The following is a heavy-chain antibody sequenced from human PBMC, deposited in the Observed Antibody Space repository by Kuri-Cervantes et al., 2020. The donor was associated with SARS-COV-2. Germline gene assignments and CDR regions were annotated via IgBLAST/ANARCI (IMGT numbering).Heavy chain of an antibody. CDR2: ISYDGSNK. Sequence: GGSLRLSCAASGFTFSSYGMHWVRQAPGKALEWVAAISYDGSNKYYADSVKGRFTISRDNSKNTLYLQMNSLRAEDTAVYYCAKDSGYYDSSGYYRYWGQGTLVTVSS. J-gene: IGHJ4*02. D-gene: IGHD3-22*01. CDR1: GFTFSSYG. CDR3: AKDSGYYDSSGYYRY. V-gene: IGHV3-30*18.